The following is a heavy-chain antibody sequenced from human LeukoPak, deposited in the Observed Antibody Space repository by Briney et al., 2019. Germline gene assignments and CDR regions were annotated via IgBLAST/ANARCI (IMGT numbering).Heavy chain of an antibody. CDR3: ARDFGRWYFDY. Sequence: GGSLRLSCEASGFTFSTYNMNWVRQAPGKRLEWVSSITSSSSYVFYADSVKGRFTISRDNAKNSLYLQMNSLRAEDTAVYYCARDFGRWYFDYWGQGTLVTVSS. V-gene: IGHV3-21*01. CDR1: GFTFSTYN. J-gene: IGHJ4*02. CDR2: ITSSSSYV. D-gene: IGHD4-23*01.